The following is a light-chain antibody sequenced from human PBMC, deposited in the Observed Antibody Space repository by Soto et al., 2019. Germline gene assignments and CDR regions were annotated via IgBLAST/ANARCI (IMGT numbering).Light chain of an antibody. V-gene: IGKV1-39*01. CDR1: QSISSY. Sequence: DIQMTQSPSSLSASVGDRVTITCRASQSISSYLNWYQQKPGKAPKLLIYAASSLQSGVPSRFSGSGSGTDFTLTISSLQPEDFATDYCQQSYSTPHTFGQGTKVDIK. J-gene: IGKJ1*01. CDR2: AAS. CDR3: QQSYSTPHT.